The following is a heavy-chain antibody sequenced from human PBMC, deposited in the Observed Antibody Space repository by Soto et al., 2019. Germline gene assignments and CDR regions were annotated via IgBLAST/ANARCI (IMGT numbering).Heavy chain of an antibody. CDR1: GFTFSSYA. Sequence: EVQVLESGGGLVQPGGSLRLSCAASGFTFSSYAMSWVRQAPGKGLEWVSAISGSGGSTYYADSVKGRFTISRDNSKNTLYLQMNSLRAEDTAVYYCARYNWNFRPWGEGVAFDIWGQGTMVTVSS. CDR3: ARYNWNFRPWGEGVAFDI. J-gene: IGHJ3*02. V-gene: IGHV3-23*01. CDR2: ISGSGGST. D-gene: IGHD1-7*01.